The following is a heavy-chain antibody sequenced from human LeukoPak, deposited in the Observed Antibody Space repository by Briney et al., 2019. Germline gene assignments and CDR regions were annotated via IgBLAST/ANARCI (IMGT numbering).Heavy chain of an antibody. CDR2: INTDGTVT. J-gene: IGHJ4*02. CDR3: ATKQWLAPPPDS. Sequence: GGPLRLSCAASGLTFSKYWMLWVRQAPGKGLESVSRINTDGTVTTYADSVKGRFTVSRDNADNTMFLQMNSVRDEDTAVYYCATKQWLAPPPDSWGQGTPVTVSS. D-gene: IGHD6-19*01. V-gene: IGHV3-74*01. CDR1: GLTFSKYW.